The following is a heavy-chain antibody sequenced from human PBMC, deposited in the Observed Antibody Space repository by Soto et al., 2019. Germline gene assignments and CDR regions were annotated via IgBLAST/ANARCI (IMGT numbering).Heavy chain of an antibody. CDR3: ARAYGAGSFDF. J-gene: IGHJ5*01. Sequence: ASVHVSCRASVYAFIMYDIHWVRQATGQGLEWMGWVNPNTGNTGYAQRFQGRVTMTRDISKSTAYMELSRLTSEDTTIYYCARAYGAGSFDFWGPGTLVTVSS. CDR1: VYAFIMYD. D-gene: IGHD2-21*01. V-gene: IGHV1-8*01. CDR2: VNPNTGNT.